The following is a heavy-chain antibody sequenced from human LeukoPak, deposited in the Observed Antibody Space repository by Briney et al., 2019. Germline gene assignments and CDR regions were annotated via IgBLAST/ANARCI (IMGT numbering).Heavy chain of an antibody. D-gene: IGHD3-3*01. J-gene: IGHJ4*02. CDR2: ISSSSSTI. CDR3: ARGSIRFLDYFND. Sequence: PGGSLRLSCGASGFTFSSYSMYWVRQAPGKGLEWVSYISSSSSTIYYADSVKGRFTISRDNAKNSLYLQMNSLRAEDTALYYFARGSIRFLDYFNDCGQASLVSVSS. CDR1: GFTFSSYS. V-gene: IGHV3-48*01.